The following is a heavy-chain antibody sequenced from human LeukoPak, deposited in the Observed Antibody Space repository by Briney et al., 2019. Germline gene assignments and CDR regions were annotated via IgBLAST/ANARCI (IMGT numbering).Heavy chain of an antibody. Sequence: GASVKVSCEASGYTFTTYDINWVRQAAGPGLEWMGWMNPNSGNTGNAQKFQGRVTMTRNTSISTAYMELTSLTSEDTAVYFCARIAAPGNRRLNFWGQGTLVTVSS. CDR3: ARIAAPGNRRLNF. D-gene: IGHD6-13*01. CDR2: MNPNSGNT. CDR1: GYTFTTYD. J-gene: IGHJ4*02. V-gene: IGHV1-8*01.